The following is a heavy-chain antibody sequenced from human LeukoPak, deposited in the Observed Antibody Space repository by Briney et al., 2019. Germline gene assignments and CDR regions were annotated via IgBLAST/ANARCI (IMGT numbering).Heavy chain of an antibody. CDR1: GDSVSSSSYY. CDR2: IYYSGST. D-gene: IGHD3-22*01. CDR3: ASLNYDSSGAPQGIEDY. J-gene: IGHJ4*02. Sequence: SETLSLTCTVSGDSVSSSSYYWGWIRQPPGKGLEWIGSIYYSGSTFHNPSLKSRVTISVDTSKNQFSLKLSSVTAADTAVYYCASLNYDSSGAPQGIEDYWGQGTLVTVSS. V-gene: IGHV4-39*01.